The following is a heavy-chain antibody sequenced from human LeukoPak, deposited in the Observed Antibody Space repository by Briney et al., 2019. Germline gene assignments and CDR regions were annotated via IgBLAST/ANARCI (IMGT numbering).Heavy chain of an antibody. V-gene: IGHV3-21*01. CDR1: GFTFSSYE. Sequence: GGSLRLSCAASGFTFSSYEMNWVGQAPGKGLEWVSFIITSSSYIYYADSVQGRFTISRDNAKNSLYLQMNSLRAGGTAVYYCARAGVIVQAIDYYFMDVWGKGTTVPVSS. CDR3: ARAGVIVQAIDYYFMDV. D-gene: IGHD3-16*02. J-gene: IGHJ6*03. CDR2: IITSSSYI.